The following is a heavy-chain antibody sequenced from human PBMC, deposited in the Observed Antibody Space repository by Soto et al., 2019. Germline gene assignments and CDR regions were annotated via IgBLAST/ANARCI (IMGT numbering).Heavy chain of an antibody. D-gene: IGHD6-19*01. CDR3: ARGIAVDGDCDY. J-gene: IGHJ4*02. CDR2: IYYSGST. V-gene: IGHV4-59*01. Sequence: PSETLSLTCTVSGGSISRYYWSWIRQAPGKGLEWIGYIYYSGSTNYNPSLKSRVTISVDTSKNQFSPKLSSVTAADTAVYYCARGIAVDGDCDYWGQGTLGTVS. CDR1: GGSISRYY.